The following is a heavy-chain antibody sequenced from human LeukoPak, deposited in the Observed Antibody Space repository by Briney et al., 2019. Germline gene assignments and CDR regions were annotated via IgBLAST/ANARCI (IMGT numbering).Heavy chain of an antibody. V-gene: IGHV4-34*01. Sequence: SETLSLTCAVYGGSFSGYYWSWIRQPPGKGLEWIGEINHSGSTNYNPSLKSRVTISVDTSKNQFSLKLGSVTAADTAVYYCARYYYDSSGYYVDYWGQGTLVTVSS. D-gene: IGHD3-22*01. CDR2: INHSGST. CDR1: GGSFSGYY. CDR3: ARYYYDSSGYYVDY. J-gene: IGHJ4*02.